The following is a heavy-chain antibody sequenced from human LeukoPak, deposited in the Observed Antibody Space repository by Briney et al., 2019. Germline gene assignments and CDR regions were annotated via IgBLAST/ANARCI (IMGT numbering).Heavy chain of an antibody. CDR3: AKDPYYYDSSGYGDY. D-gene: IGHD3-22*01. CDR1: GFTFSSHA. V-gene: IGHV3-23*01. J-gene: IGHJ4*02. Sequence: GGSLRLSCVASGFTFSSHAMSWVRQAPREGLAWVSAISGSGGSTYYADSVKGRFTISRDNSKNTLYLQMNSLRAEDTAVYYCAKDPYYYDSSGYGDYWGQGTLVTVFS. CDR2: ISGSGGST.